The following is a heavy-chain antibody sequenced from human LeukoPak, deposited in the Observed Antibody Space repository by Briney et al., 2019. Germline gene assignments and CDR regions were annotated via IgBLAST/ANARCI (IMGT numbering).Heavy chain of an antibody. CDR1: GFTFSSYS. D-gene: IGHD3-3*01. CDR3: ARDPPGRYDFWSGTNFDY. Sequence: PGRSLRLSCAASGFTFSSYSMNWVRQAPGKGLEWVSSISSSSSYIYYADSVKGRFTISRDNAKNSLYLQMNSLRAEDTAVYYCARDPPGRYDFWSGTNFDYWGQGTLVTVSS. V-gene: IGHV3-21*01. CDR2: ISSSSSYI. J-gene: IGHJ4*02.